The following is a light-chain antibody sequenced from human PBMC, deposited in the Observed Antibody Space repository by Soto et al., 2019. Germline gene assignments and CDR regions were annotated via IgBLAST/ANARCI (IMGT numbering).Light chain of an antibody. J-gene: IGKJ1*01. Sequence: IQLTQSPSTLSASVGDRVTITCRASQSVQTWLAWFQQKPGKAPKLLIYEATTLETGVPSRFSGSGSETEFTLTISSLQPDDLGTYYCQQYNNYFTFGQGTKVDIK. V-gene: IGKV1-5*03. CDR3: QQYNNYFT. CDR1: QSVQTW. CDR2: EAT.